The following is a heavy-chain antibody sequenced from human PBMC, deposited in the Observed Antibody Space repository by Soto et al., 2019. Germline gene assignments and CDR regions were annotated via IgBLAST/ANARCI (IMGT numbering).Heavy chain of an antibody. CDR1: GFTFSRNG. D-gene: IGHD5-12*01. CDR2: IWYHGNKE. CDR3: ALGNLAGPTIDAFDL. J-gene: IGHJ3*01. Sequence: QEQLVESGGGLVQPGRSLRLSCAASGFTFSRNGMHWIRQAPGTGLEWVAIIWYHGNKENYADSVRGRFTISRDNSKHTVYLQMYSLRVEDTAVSYCALGNLAGPTIDAFDLCGQGTLVTVSS. V-gene: IGHV3-33*01.